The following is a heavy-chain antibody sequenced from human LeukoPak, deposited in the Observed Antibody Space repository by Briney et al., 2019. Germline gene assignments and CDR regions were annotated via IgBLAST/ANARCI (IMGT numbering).Heavy chain of an antibody. D-gene: IGHD3-10*01. CDR2: IRYDGNDK. CDR1: GFTFSYYG. CDR3: AKDMLRDQWFGEY. J-gene: IGHJ4*02. Sequence: GGSLRLSCTASGFTFSYYGMHWVRQAPGKGLEGVAFIRYDGNDKYYAASVKGRFTISRDNSKNTMYLEMNSLRQEDTALYYCAKDMLRDQWFGEYWGRGTLVTVSS. V-gene: IGHV3-30*02.